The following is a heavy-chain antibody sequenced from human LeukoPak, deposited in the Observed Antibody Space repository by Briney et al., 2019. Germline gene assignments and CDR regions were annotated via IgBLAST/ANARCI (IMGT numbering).Heavy chain of an antibody. Sequence: VASVKVSCKASGYSFTSYDINWVRQATGQGLEWMGWMNPNSGYTGYAQRFQGTITMTRNTSISTVYMELSSLRFEDTAIYYCARMTYDGSGPNPNWFDPWGQGTLVTVSS. D-gene: IGHD3-22*01. J-gene: IGHJ5*02. CDR2: MNPNSGYT. CDR1: GYSFTSYD. CDR3: ARMTYDGSGPNPNWFDP. V-gene: IGHV1-8*01.